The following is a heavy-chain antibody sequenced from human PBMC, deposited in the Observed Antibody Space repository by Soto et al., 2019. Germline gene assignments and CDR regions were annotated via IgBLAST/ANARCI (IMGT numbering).Heavy chain of an antibody. V-gene: IGHV3-21*01. CDR2: ISSSSYI. D-gene: IGHD2-2*01. Sequence: GSLRLSCAASGFTFSNYNLNWVRQAPGKGLEWVSSISSSSYIYYVDSVKGRFTISRDNAKNSLYLQMNNLRAEDTAVYYCARDLMTSFDDWGQGTLVTVSS. CDR1: GFTFSNYN. J-gene: IGHJ4*02. CDR3: ARDLMTSFDD.